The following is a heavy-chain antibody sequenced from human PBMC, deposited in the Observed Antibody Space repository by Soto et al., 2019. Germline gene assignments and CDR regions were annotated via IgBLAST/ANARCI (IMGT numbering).Heavy chain of an antibody. J-gene: IGHJ5*02. Sequence: SQTLSLTCVISGDSVSSNSAAWNWIRQSPSRGLEWLGRTYYRSKWYNDYAVSVKSRITINPDTSKNQFSLQLNSVTPEDTAVYYCARDLLLSYDSSGYYYDWFDPWGQGTLVTVSS. CDR3: ARDLLLSYDSSGYYYDWFDP. CDR2: TYYRSKWYN. D-gene: IGHD3-22*01. V-gene: IGHV6-1*01. CDR1: GDSVSSNSAA.